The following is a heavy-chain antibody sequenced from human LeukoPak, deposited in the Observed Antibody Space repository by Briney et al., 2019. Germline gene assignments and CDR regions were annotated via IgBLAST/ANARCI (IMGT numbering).Heavy chain of an antibody. CDR1: GYSFTSYW. J-gene: IGHJ3*02. D-gene: IGHD6-13*01. CDR2: INPGGSDT. V-gene: IGHV5-51*01. Sequence: GESLKISCKGSGYSFTSYWIGWVRQMPGKGLEWMAIINPGGSDTRYSPSFQGQVIISADKSITTAYLQWSSLKPSDTATYYCARRQQQLVRNDAFDIWGQGTMVTVSS. CDR3: ARRQQQLVRNDAFDI.